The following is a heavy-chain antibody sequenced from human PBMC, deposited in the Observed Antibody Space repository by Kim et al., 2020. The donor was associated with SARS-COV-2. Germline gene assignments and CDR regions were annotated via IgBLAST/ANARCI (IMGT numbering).Heavy chain of an antibody. CDR3: ARSSSSWNNWFDP. D-gene: IGHD6-13*01. CDR1: GDSINDYY. V-gene: IGHV4-59*01. CDR2: VFYLGST. J-gene: IGHJ5*01. Sequence: SETLSLTCTVFGDSINDYYWSWIRQSPGKGLEWIGYVFYLGSTNYNHSLRSRVTISVDTSKNQFSLRLTSVTAADTAVYYCARSSSSWNNWFDPWGQGTLVTVSS.